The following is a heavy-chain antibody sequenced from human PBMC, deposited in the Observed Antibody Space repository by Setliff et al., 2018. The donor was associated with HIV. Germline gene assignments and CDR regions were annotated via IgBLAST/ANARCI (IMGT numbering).Heavy chain of an antibody. D-gene: IGHD1-26*01. CDR1: GFTFSHAW. CDR2: IKTKTDGGTT. J-gene: IGHJ6*03. V-gene: IGHV3-15*01. CDR3: TTSSGSFYQYYYYMDV. Sequence: GGSLRLSCAASGFTFSHAWMSWVRQAPGKGLEWVGRIKTKTDGGTTDYAAPVKGRFTISRDDSENTLYLQMNTLKTDDTAVYYCTTSSGSFYQYYYYMDVWGKGTTVTVSS.